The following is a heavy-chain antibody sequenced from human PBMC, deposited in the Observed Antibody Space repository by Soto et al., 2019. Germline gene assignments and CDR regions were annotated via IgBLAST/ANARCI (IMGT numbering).Heavy chain of an antibody. Sequence: ASVKVSCKASGHTFTGYYMHWVRQAPGQGLEWMGWINPNSGGTNYAQKLQGWVTMTRDTSISTAYMELSRLRSDDTAVYYCARDYSSGYAYDIWGEGTMVTVSS. CDR1: GHTFTGYY. J-gene: IGHJ3*02. CDR3: ARDYSSGYAYDI. CDR2: INPNSGGT. V-gene: IGHV1-2*04. D-gene: IGHD6-19*01.